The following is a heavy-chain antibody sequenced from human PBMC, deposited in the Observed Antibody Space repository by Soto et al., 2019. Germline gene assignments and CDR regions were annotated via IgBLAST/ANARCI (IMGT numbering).Heavy chain of an antibody. CDR1: GFTFSSYG. V-gene: IGHV3-30*18. D-gene: IGHD4-17*01. CDR2: ISYDGSNK. CDR3: AKDNSLGPGDYGIDD. Sequence: PGGSLRLSCAASGFTFSSYGMHWVRQAPGKGLEWVAVISYDGSNKYYADSVKGRFTISRDNSKNTLYLQMNSLRAEDTAVYYCAKDNSLGPGDYGIDDWGQGTLVTVSS. J-gene: IGHJ4*02.